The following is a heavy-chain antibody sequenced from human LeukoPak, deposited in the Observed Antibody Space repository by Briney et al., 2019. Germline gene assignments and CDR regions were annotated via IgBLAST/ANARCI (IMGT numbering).Heavy chain of an antibody. Sequence: GGSLRLSCAASRFTFSSYSMNWVRQAPGKGLEWVSSISSSSSYIYYADSVKGRFTISRDNAKKSVYLQMDSLRAEDTAVYYCARAFSERYGLGYYYMDVWGKGTTVTVSS. V-gene: IGHV3-21*01. J-gene: IGHJ6*03. CDR2: ISSSSSYI. CDR1: RFTFSSYS. D-gene: IGHD1-26*01. CDR3: ARAFSERYGLGYYYMDV.